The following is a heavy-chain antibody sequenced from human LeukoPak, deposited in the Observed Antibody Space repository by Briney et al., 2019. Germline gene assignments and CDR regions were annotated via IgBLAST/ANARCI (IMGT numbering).Heavy chain of an antibody. Sequence: GGSLRLSCAASGFTFSSYAMSWVRQAPGKGLEWVSAISGSGGSTYYADSVKGRFTISRDNTKNTLYLRMNSLRAEDTAVYYCAKQGSSSSSWYSDYWGQGTLVTVSS. J-gene: IGHJ4*02. D-gene: IGHD6-13*01. CDR1: GFTFSSYA. CDR2: ISGSGGST. V-gene: IGHV3-23*01. CDR3: AKQGSSSSSWYSDY.